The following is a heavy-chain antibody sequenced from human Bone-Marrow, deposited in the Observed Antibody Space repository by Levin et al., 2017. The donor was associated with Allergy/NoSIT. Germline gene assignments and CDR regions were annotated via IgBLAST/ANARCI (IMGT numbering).Heavy chain of an antibody. D-gene: IGHD3-10*01. V-gene: IGHV3-7*01. CDR2: IKQDGSEK. CDR1: GFTFSSYW. J-gene: IGHJ4*02. CDR3: ARDRVSPFSKGSNGSGLRRSLGGFPYGGCYFDY. Sequence: PGGSLRLSCAASGFTFSSYWMSWVRQAPGKGLEWVANIKQDGSEKYYVDSVKGRFTISRDNAKNSLYLQMNSLRAEDTAVYYCARDRVSPFSKGSNGSGLRRSLGGFPYGGCYFDYWGQGTLVTVSS.